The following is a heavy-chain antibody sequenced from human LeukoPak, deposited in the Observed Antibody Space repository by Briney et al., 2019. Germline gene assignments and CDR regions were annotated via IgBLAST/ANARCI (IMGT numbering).Heavy chain of an antibody. D-gene: IGHD3-10*01. Sequence: ASVKVSCKASGYTFTGYYLQWVRQAPGQGLEWMGWIDPNSGGTNYAQKFQGRVTMTRDTSISTAYMELSRLRSDDTAVYYCARDGGSGSYYVYWGQGTLVTVSS. V-gene: IGHV1-2*02. CDR3: ARDGGSGSYYVY. CDR1: GYTFTGYY. CDR2: IDPNSGGT. J-gene: IGHJ4*02.